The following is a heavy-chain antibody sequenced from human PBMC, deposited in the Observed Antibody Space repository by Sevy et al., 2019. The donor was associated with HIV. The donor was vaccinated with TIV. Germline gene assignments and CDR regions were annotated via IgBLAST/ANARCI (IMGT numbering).Heavy chain of an antibody. Sequence: GGSLRLSCVASGFSYSSYGMHWVRQAPGKGLEWVAYIQYDGSNKDYADSVKGRFTISRDNSKNTLDLQMNSLRVRDTAVYYCVKEGGGEGGDHWGQGTLVTVSS. CDR2: IQYDGSNK. CDR3: VKEGGGEGGDH. CDR1: GFSYSSYG. D-gene: IGHD2-21*01. V-gene: IGHV3-30*02. J-gene: IGHJ4*02.